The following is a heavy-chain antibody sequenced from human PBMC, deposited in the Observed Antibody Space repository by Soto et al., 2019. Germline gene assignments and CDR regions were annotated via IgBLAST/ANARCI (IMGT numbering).Heavy chain of an antibody. CDR2: IFYSGST. J-gene: IGHJ4*02. CDR3: ARRDGYSYGDKIDY. CDR1: GGSISSSSYY. V-gene: IGHV4-39*01. D-gene: IGHD5-18*01. Sequence: SETLSLTCTVSGGSISSSSYYWGWIRQPPGKGLEWIGSIFYSGSTYYNPSLKSRVTMSVDTSKNQFSLKLTSVTAADTAVYYCARRDGYSYGDKIDYWGQGTLVTVSS.